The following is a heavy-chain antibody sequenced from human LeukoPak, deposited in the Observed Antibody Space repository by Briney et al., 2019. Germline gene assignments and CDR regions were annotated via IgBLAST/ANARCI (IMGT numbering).Heavy chain of an antibody. CDR2: IYTTGNT. D-gene: IGHD2-2*01. CDR3: ARAFHCSTTSCYARGLDY. CDR1: GGSISNGSYY. J-gene: IGHJ4*02. Sequence: SETPSLTCTVSGGSISNGSYYWSWIRQPARKGLEWIGRIYTTGNTNYNPSLKSRVTISVDPSNNQFSLNLSSVTAADTAVYYCARAFHCSTTSCYARGLDYWGQGALVTVSS. V-gene: IGHV4-61*02.